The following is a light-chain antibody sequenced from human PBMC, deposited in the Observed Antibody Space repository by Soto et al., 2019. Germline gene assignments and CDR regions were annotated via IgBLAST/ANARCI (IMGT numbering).Light chain of an antibody. CDR2: LNSDGSH. J-gene: IGLJ3*02. Sequence: QPVLTQSPSASASLGASVKLTCTLSSGHSSYAIAWHHQQPEKGPRYLMKLNSDGSHSKGDGIPDRFSGSSSGAERYLTIAGLQSEDEADYYCQTWGTGIVVFGGGTKLTVL. V-gene: IGLV4-69*01. CDR3: QTWGTGIVV. CDR1: SGHSSYA.